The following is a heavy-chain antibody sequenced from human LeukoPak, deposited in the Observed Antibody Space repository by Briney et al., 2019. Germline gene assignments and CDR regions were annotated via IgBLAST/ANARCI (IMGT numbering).Heavy chain of an antibody. CDR1: GFTFDDYG. V-gene: IGHV3-20*04. CDR3: ARGGWFGELLFDY. J-gene: IGHJ4*02. Sequence: GGSLRLSCAASGFTFDDYGMSWVRQAPGKGLEWVAVINWNGGSTGYADSVKGRFTISRDNAKNSLYLQMNSLRAEDTALYYCARGGWFGELLFDYWGQGTLVTVSS. D-gene: IGHD3-10*01. CDR2: INWNGGST.